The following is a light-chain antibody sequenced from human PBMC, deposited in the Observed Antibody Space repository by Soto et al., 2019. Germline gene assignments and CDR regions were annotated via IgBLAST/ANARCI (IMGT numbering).Light chain of an antibody. Sequence: DIQMTQSPSSLSASVGDRVTITCRASQSISRYLNWYQQKPGKAPKLLIYAASSLQSGVPSRFSGSGSGTDFTLTIISLQPEDFATYYCQQSYSTPRLFTFGQGTNLEIK. CDR2: AAS. V-gene: IGKV1-39*01. CDR1: QSISRY. CDR3: QQSYSTPRLFT. J-gene: IGKJ2*01.